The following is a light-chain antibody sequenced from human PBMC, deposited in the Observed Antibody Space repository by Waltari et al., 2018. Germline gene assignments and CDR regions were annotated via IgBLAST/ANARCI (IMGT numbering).Light chain of an antibody. CDR1: SSNIGGNF. CDR3: AAWDDNLTGPL. V-gene: IGLV1-47*01. CDR2: NTT. Sequence: SVLTPPPSASGTPGQTVTIPCSGSSSNIGGNFVSWYQQPPGMAPQPLTYNTTQSPSGVPARFSGSKSGTSASLAISGLRSDDEAEYYCAAWDDNLTGPLFGGGTKVTVL. J-gene: IGLJ3*02.